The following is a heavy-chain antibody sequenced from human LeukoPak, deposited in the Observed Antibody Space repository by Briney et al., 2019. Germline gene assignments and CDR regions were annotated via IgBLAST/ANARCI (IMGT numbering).Heavy chain of an antibody. Sequence: PGGSLRLSCAASGFTLDNYAMRWVRQAPGKGLEWVSSISSRNSQTNYAESVKGRFAISRDNSKSMLFLQLNSLRAEDTALYYCARVLHYYVAMYVWGQGTTVTVSS. CDR1: GFTLDNYA. D-gene: IGHD3-10*02. CDR2: ISSRNSQT. V-gene: IGHV3-23*01. CDR3: ARVLHYYVAMYV. J-gene: IGHJ6*02.